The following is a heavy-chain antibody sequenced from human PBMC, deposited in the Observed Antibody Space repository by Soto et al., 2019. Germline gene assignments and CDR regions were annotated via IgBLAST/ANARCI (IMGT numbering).Heavy chain of an antibody. Sequence: QVQLQQWGAGLLKPSETLSLTCAVYGGSFSGYYWSWIRQPPGKGLEWIGEINHSVSTNYNPSLKSRVTISVDTSKNQFSLKLSSVTAADTAVYYCARLQQQLVGGSSSGWFDPWGQGTLVTVSS. V-gene: IGHV4-34*01. CDR3: ARLQQQLVGGSSSGWFDP. CDR2: INHSVST. D-gene: IGHD6-13*01. CDR1: GGSFSGYY. J-gene: IGHJ5*02.